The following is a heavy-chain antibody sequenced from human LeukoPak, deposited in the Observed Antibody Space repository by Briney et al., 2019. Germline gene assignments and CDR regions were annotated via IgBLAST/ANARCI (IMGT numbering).Heavy chain of an antibody. D-gene: IGHD3-3*01. CDR2: INGNGGST. V-gene: IGHV3-20*04. CDR1: GFTFDNYG. J-gene: IGHJ4*02. CDR3: VRHDFWSGFKGGDY. Sequence: PGTSLRLSCAASGFTFDNYGMSWARQVPGKGLEWVSSINGNGGSTAYADSVKGRFTISRDNVKDSLYLQMNSLRAEDTAFYYCVRHDFWSGFKGGDYWGQGTLVTVSS.